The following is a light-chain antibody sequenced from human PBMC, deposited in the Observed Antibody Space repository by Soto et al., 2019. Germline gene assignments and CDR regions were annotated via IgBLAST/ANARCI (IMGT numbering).Light chain of an antibody. CDR2: SNN. CDR3: AAWDDSLNGVV. J-gene: IGLJ2*01. Sequence: QSVLTQPPSASGTPGQRVTISCSGSSSNIGSNTVNWYQQLPGTAPKPLIYSNNQRPSGVPDRFSGSKSGTSASLAISGLQSEDEDDYYCAAWDDSLNGVVFVGGTKLTVL. CDR1: SSNIGSNT. V-gene: IGLV1-44*01.